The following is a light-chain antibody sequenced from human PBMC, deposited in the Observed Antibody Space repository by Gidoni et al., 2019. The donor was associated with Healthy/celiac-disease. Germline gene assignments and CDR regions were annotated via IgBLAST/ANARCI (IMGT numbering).Light chain of an antibody. Sequence: DIQLTQSPSFLSASVGDRVTITCRASQGISSYLAWYQQKPGKAPKLLIYAAATLQSGVPSRFSGSGSGTEFTRTSSSLQPEDFATDYCQQRNSYRSLTFGGGTKVEIK. CDR2: AAA. J-gene: IGKJ4*01. CDR1: QGISSY. V-gene: IGKV1-9*01. CDR3: QQRNSYRSLT.